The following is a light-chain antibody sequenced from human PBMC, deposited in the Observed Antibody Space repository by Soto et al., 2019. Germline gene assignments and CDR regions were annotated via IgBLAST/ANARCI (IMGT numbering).Light chain of an antibody. J-gene: IGLJ3*02. CDR2: DVT. V-gene: IGLV2-11*01. CDR3: CSYAGGYTYWM. CDR1: SSDVGAYNY. Sequence: QSALTQPRSVSGSPGQSVTISCTGTSSDVGAYNYVTWYQQHPGKAPKLIIYDVTKRPSGVPDRFSGSKSGNTASLTISGLQVEDEAYYYCCSYAGGYTYWMFGGGTKLTVL.